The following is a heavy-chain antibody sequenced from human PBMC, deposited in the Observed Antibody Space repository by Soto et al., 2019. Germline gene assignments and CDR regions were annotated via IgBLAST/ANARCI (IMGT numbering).Heavy chain of an antibody. CDR1: GFTFSSDA. Sequence: EVQLLESGGGLVQPGGSLRLSCAASGFTFSSDAMSWVRQAPGKVLEWVSGINGGGVSTYYAESVKGRFTISRDNSKNTVYLHMNSLRAEDTAVYYCEKSPRYCTNGLCYPVYYFDYWGQGSLVTVSS. CDR2: INGGGVST. V-gene: IGHV3-23*01. D-gene: IGHD2-8*01. CDR3: EKSPRYCTNGLCYPVYYFDY. J-gene: IGHJ4*02.